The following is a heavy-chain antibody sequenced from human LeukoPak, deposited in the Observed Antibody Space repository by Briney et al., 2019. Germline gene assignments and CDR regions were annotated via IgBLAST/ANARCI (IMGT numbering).Heavy chain of an antibody. CDR1: GFTFSSYA. J-gene: IGHJ5*02. Sequence: GGSLRLSCAASGFTFSSYAMSWVRQAPGKGLEWVSAISGSGGSTYYADSVKGRFTISRDNPKNTLYPQMNSLRAEDTAVYYCAKGNYDFWSGYSQGWFDPWGQGTLVTVSS. D-gene: IGHD3-3*01. CDR2: ISGSGGST. CDR3: AKGNYDFWSGYSQGWFDP. V-gene: IGHV3-23*01.